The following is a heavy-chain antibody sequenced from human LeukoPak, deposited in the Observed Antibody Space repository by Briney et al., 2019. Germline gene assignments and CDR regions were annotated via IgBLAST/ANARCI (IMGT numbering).Heavy chain of an antibody. V-gene: IGHV3-9*03. D-gene: IGHD3-10*01. CDR2: INWNSDSM. CDR1: GFTFDDYA. Sequence: PGGXXRLSCAASGFTFDDYAMHWVRQAPGKGLEWVSSINWNSDSMAYADSVKRLFTISRDNAKNSLYLQMNSLRAEDMALYFCTKGYGSGTYYNPFDFWGQGTLVTVSS. J-gene: IGHJ4*02. CDR3: TKGYGSGTYYNPFDF.